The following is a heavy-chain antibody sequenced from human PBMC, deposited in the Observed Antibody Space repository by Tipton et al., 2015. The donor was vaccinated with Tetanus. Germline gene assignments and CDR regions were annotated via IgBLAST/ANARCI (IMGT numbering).Heavy chain of an antibody. V-gene: IGHV4-31*03. Sequence: GLVKPSQTLSLTCTVSGVSISGGRYYWSWIRQRPGKGLEWIGDIYSSGSTYTDPSLKGWVTISVDTSKNQFSLRLNSVTAADTAVYYCARDQARGARGWNYFDFWGLGTLVTVSS. CDR2: IYSSGST. CDR1: GVSISGGRYY. J-gene: IGHJ4*02. D-gene: IGHD1-26*01. CDR3: ARDQARGARGWNYFDF.